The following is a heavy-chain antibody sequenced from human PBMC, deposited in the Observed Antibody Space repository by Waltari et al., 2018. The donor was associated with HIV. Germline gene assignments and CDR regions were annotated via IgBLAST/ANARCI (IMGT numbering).Heavy chain of an antibody. CDR2: VSRGSVYI. CDR1: RFTFSSYS. Sequence: EVQLVESGGGVVKPGGSLRPSCAASRFTFSSYSMNWVRQAPGKGLEWVSSVSRGSVYIYYAESVKGRFTIARDNAKNSLYLQMNSLRAEDTAVYYCARDEAEMATLTAVDIWGQGTMVTDSS. V-gene: IGHV3-21*01. D-gene: IGHD5-12*01. J-gene: IGHJ3*02. CDR3: ARDEAEMATLTAVDI.